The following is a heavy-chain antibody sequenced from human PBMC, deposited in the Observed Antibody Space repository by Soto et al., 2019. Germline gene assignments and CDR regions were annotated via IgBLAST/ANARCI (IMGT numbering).Heavy chain of an antibody. D-gene: IGHD5-18*01. Sequence: GGSLRLSCAASGFPFSSYSMNWVRQAPGKGLEWVSSISSSSSYIYYADSVKGRFTISRDNAKNSLYLQMNSLRAEDTAVYYCARDQPGYSYGYGLGYWGQGTLVTVSS. CDR1: GFPFSSYS. CDR2: ISSSSSYI. V-gene: IGHV3-21*01. J-gene: IGHJ4*02. CDR3: ARDQPGYSYGYGLGY.